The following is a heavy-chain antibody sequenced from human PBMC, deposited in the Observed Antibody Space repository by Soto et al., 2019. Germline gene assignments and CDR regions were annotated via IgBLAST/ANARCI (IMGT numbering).Heavy chain of an antibody. CDR2: ITSNGGNT. D-gene: IGHD2-21*01. CDR1: GFTFSSYA. Sequence: EVQLVESGGGLVQPGGSLRLCCAASGFTFSSYAMHWVRQAPGKGLEYVSVITSNGGNTDYASFVKGRFTISRDNSKNTLYLQMGSLRAEDMAVYYCARRIPFGYGIDVWGQGTTVTVSS. V-gene: IGHV3-64*01. CDR3: ARRIPFGYGIDV. J-gene: IGHJ6*02.